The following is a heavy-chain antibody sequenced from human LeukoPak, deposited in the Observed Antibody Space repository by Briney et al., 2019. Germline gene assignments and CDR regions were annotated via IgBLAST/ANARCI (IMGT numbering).Heavy chain of an antibody. Sequence: SETLSLTCTVSGGSISSSSYYWGWIRQPPGKGLEWIGSIYYSGSTFYNPPLKSRVTISVDTSKNQFSLKLSSVTAADTAVYYCARGILRFLEWSFDYWGQGTLVTVSS. CDR2: IYYSGST. J-gene: IGHJ4*02. V-gene: IGHV4-39*07. D-gene: IGHD3-3*01. CDR3: ARGILRFLEWSFDY. CDR1: GGSISSSSYY.